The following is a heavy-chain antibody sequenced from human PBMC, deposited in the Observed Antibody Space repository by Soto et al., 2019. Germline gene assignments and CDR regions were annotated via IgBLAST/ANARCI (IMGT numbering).Heavy chain of an antibody. CDR2: TYYRSKLYN. V-gene: IGHV6-1*01. CDR1: GDSVSSNSVG. D-gene: IGHD4-17*01. J-gene: IGHJ4*02. Sequence: SQTLSLTCAISGDSVSSNSVGWHWIRQSPSRGLEWLGRTYYRSKLYNDYAGSVKSRITINPDTSKNQFSLQLNSVTPEDTAVYYCTRDKWNYGDYERDYWGQGTLVTVSS. CDR3: TRDKWNYGDYERDY.